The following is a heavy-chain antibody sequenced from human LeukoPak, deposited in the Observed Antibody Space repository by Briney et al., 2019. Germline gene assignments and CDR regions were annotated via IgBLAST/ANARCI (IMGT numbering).Heavy chain of an antibody. V-gene: IGHV3-48*04. CDR3: ARPLDYGGKGDFDY. J-gene: IGHJ4*02. CDR1: GFTFSNYG. CDR2: ISSSSSTI. D-gene: IGHD4-23*01. Sequence: GGSLRLSCAASGFTFSNYGMNWVRQAPGKGLEWVSYISSSSSTIYYADSVKGRFTISRDNAKNSLYLQMNSLRAEDTAVYYCARPLDYGGKGDFDYWGQGTLVTVSS.